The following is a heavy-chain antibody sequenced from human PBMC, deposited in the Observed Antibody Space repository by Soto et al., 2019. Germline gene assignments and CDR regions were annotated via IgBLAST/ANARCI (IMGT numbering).Heavy chain of an antibody. Sequence: GASVKVSCKASGCTFTSSAVQWVRQARGQRLEWIGWIVVGSGNTNYAQKFQERVTITRDMSTSTAYMELSSLRSEDTAVYYCAADGYCSGGSCYEYDYGMDVWGQGTTVTVSS. CDR1: GCTFTSSA. J-gene: IGHJ6*02. CDR2: IVVGSGNT. CDR3: AADGYCSGGSCYEYDYGMDV. V-gene: IGHV1-58*01. D-gene: IGHD2-15*01.